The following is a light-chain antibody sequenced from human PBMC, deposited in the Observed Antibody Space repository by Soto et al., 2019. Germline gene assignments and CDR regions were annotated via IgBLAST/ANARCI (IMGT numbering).Light chain of an antibody. CDR1: SSNIGAGYD. Sequence: QSVLTQPPSVSGAPGQRVTISCTGSSSNIGAGYDVHWYQQLPGTAPKLLIYGNSNRPSGVPDRFSGSKSGTSASLAITGLQAEDEDDYSCQSYDSSLSGSDVVFGGGTKLTVL. J-gene: IGLJ2*01. V-gene: IGLV1-40*01. CDR2: GNS. CDR3: QSYDSSLSGSDVV.